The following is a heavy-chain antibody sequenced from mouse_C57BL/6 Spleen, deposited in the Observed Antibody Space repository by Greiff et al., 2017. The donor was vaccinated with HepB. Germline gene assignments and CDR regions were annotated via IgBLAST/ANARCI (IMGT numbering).Heavy chain of an antibody. CDR2: IYPRSGNT. J-gene: IGHJ2*01. CDR1: GYTFTSYG. CDR3: ARALGDY. D-gene: IGHD4-1*01. Sequence: VQLQQSGAELARPGASVKLSCKASGYTFTSYGISWVKQGTGQGLEWIGEIYPRSGNTYYNEKFKGKATLTADKSSSTAYMELRSLTSEDSAVYFCARALGDYWGQGTTLTVSS. V-gene: IGHV1-81*01.